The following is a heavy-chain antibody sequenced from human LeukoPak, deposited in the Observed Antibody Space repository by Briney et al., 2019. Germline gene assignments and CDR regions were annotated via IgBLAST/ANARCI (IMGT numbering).Heavy chain of an antibody. J-gene: IGHJ4*02. V-gene: IGHV3-21*01. Sequence: GGSLRLSCAASGFTFSRDSMNWVRQAPGKGLEWVSSISSSSSYIYYGDSVKGRFTISRDNSKNTLYLQMNSLRTEDTAVYYCARDLRRDGFFDYWGQGTLVTVSS. CDR3: ARDLRRDGFFDY. D-gene: IGHD5-24*01. CDR1: GFTFSRDS. CDR2: ISSSSSYI.